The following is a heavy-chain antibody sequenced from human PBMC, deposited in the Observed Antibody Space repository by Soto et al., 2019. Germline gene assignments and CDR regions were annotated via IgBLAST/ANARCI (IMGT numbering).Heavy chain of an antibody. V-gene: IGHV4-4*07. CDR3: ARACSSNSCYDVFDY. D-gene: IGHD2-2*01. CDR1: GDSISSYY. CDR2: IYTSGSP. Sequence: SETLSLTCTVSGDSISSYYWSWIRQPAGKGLEWIGRIYTSGSPNYNPSLKSRVTMSLDPSKNQFSLKRSYVTAADTAVYYCARACSSNSCYDVFDYWGQGTRVTVSS. J-gene: IGHJ4*02.